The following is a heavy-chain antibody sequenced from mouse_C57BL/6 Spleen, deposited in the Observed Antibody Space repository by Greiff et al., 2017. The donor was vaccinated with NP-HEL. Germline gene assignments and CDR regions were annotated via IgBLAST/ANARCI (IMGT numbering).Heavy chain of an antibody. Sequence: QVQLQQSGPELVKPGASVKLSCKASGYTFTSYDINWVKQRPGQGLEWIGWIYPRDGSTKYNEKFKGKATLTVDTSSSTAYMELHSLTSEDSAVYFCARAPLYYGSSHWYFDVWGTGTTVTVSS. CDR1: GYTFTSYD. J-gene: IGHJ1*03. CDR2: IYPRDGST. CDR3: ARAPLYYGSSHWYFDV. V-gene: IGHV1-85*01. D-gene: IGHD1-1*01.